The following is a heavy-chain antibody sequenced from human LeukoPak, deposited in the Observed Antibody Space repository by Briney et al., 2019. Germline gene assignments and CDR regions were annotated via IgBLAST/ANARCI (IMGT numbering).Heavy chain of an antibody. J-gene: IGHJ4*02. CDR1: GFTFSSYA. CDR2: ISYDGSNK. Sequence: GGSLRLSCAASGFTFSSYAMHWVRQAPGKGLEWVAVISYDGSNKYYADSVKGRFTISRDNPKNTLYLQMNSLRAEDTAVYYCARSVSGYCSSTSCYGPFDYWGQGTLVTVSS. V-gene: IGHV3-30*01. CDR3: ARSVSGYCSSTSCYGPFDY. D-gene: IGHD2-2*01.